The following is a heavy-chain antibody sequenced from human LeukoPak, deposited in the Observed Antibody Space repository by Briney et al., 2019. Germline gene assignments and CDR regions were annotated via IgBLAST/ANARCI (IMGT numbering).Heavy chain of an antibody. V-gene: IGHV3-23*01. Sequence: GGTLRLSCAASGFTFSSYAMSWVRQAPGKGLEWVSAISGSGGSTYYADSVKGRFTISRDNSRNTVFLQMNSLRAEDTAVYYCAKDLYEYSSGWINDYWGQGTLVTVSS. CDR3: AKDLYEYSSGWINDY. CDR1: GFTFSSYA. J-gene: IGHJ4*02. CDR2: ISGSGGST. D-gene: IGHD6-19*01.